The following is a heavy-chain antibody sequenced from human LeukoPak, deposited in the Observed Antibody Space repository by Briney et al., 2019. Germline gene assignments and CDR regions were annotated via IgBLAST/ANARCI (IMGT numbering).Heavy chain of an antibody. V-gene: IGHV4-59*01. CDR2: IYYSGST. J-gene: IGHJ4*02. Sequence: SETLSLTCTVSGGSISSYYWSWIRQPPGKGLEWIGYIYYSGSTNYNPSLKSRVTISVDTSKNQFSLKLSSVTAADTAVYYCARGVGAYVYYFDFWGQGTLVTVSS. CDR3: ARGVGAYVYYFDF. D-gene: IGHD1-26*01. CDR1: GGSISSYY.